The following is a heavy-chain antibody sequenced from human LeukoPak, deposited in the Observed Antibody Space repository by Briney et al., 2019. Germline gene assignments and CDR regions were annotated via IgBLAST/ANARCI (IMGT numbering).Heavy chain of an antibody. Sequence: SGGSLRLSCAASGLTLSTNYMTWVRQAPGKGLEWVSIIHSDGSTYYPDSVKGRFTISRDNYKNTLYLQMNRLRGEDKAMYYCARDLDYFDSSGSHRRRNYFVYWRRGTLVPVSS. V-gene: IGHV3-53*01. J-gene: IGHJ4*02. D-gene: IGHD3-22*01. CDR2: IHSDGST. CDR1: GLTLSTNY. CDR3: ARDLDYFDSSGSHRRRNYFVY.